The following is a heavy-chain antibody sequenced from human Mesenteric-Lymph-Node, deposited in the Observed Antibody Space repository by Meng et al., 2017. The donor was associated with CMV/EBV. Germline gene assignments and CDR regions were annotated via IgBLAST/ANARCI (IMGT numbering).Heavy chain of an antibody. V-gene: IGHV1-69*05. Sequence: SVKVSCKASGGTFSSNAISWVRQAPGQGLEWMGGIIPIFGTTKYAQRFQGRVTITTDESTSRVYMELSSLRSEDTAVYYCARVVVGKGFDPWGQGTLVTVSS. CDR1: GGTFSSNA. CDR3: ARVVVGKGFDP. D-gene: IGHD2-2*01. CDR2: IIPIFGTT. J-gene: IGHJ5*02.